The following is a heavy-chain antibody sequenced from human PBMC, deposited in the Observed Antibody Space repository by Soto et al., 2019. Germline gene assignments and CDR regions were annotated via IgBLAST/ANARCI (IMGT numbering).Heavy chain of an antibody. CDR3: ARTSGNYYFDY. J-gene: IGHJ4*02. V-gene: IGHV2-70*04. CDR1: GFSLSTGGMR. Sequence: SGPTLVNPTQTLTLTCTLSGFSLSTGGMRVSWIRQPPGKALEWLARIDWDDDKFFSTSLKTRLTISKDTSKNQVVLTMTNMDPVDTATYFCARTSGNYYFDYWGQGTLVTVSS. D-gene: IGHD4-4*01. CDR2: IDWDDDK.